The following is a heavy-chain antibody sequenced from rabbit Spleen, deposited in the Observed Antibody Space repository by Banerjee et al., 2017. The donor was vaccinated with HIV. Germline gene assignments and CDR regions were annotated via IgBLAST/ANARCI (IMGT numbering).Heavy chain of an antibody. CDR1: GIDFSNYNF. J-gene: IGHJ3*01. V-gene: IGHV1S45*01. CDR2: IDTGSRGFT. D-gene: IGHD8-1*01. CDR3: ARDTGSSFSTYGMDL. Sequence: QEQLVESGGGLVQPGASLTLTCKASGIDFSNYNFMCWVRQAPGKGLEWIACIDTGSRGFTYYTSWAKSRFTISKTSTTTVTLQMTSLTDADTATYFWARDTGSSFSTYGMDLWGQGTLVTVS.